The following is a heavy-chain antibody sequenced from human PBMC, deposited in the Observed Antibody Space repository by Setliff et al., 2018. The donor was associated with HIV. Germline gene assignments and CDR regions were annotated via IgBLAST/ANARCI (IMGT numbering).Heavy chain of an antibody. CDR2: IRSKGYGSAT. D-gene: IGHD1-1*01. J-gene: IGHJ4*02. V-gene: IGHV3-73*01. CDR1: GFTFSGSA. Sequence: GGSLRLSCAASGFTFSGSAMYWVRQASGKGLEWVGRIRSKGYGSATAYAASVKGRFTISRDDSKNTAYLQMDSLKTEDTAVYYCTRHSTDPWSLLDYWGQGTRVTVSS. CDR3: TRHSTDPWSLLDY.